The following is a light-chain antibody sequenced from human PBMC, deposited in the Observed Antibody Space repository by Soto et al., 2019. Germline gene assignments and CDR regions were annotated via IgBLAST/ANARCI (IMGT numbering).Light chain of an antibody. Sequence: QSALAQPASVSGSPGQSVTISCTGTTSDVGSYHLVSWYQQHPGKAPKLMIYEGTKRPSGVSNRFSGSKSGITSSLTISGRQPEDEADYYCCSFAGTGSFGGHVFGTGTELTVL. J-gene: IGLJ1*01. CDR2: EGT. CDR3: CSFAGTGSFGGHV. CDR1: TSDVGSYHL. V-gene: IGLV2-23*03.